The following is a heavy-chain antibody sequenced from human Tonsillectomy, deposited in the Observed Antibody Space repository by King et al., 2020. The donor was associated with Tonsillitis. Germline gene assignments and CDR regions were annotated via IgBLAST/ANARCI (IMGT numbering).Heavy chain of an antibody. Sequence: VQLVESGGGVVQPGRSLRLSCAASGFTFSSYGMHWVRQAPGKGLEWVAVIWYDGSNKYYADSVKGRFTISRDNSKNTVYLQMNSLRAEDTAVYYCARDSPVVDWYFDLWGRGTLVTVSS. V-gene: IGHV3-33*01. CDR1: GFTFSSYG. J-gene: IGHJ2*01. CDR2: IWYDGSNK. D-gene: IGHD2-21*01. CDR3: ARDSPVVDWYFDL.